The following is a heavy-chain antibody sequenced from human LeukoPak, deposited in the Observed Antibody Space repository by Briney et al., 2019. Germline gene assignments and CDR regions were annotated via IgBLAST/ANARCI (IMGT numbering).Heavy chain of an antibody. J-gene: IGHJ4*02. CDR3: AKDPLLWFGEFDY. D-gene: IGHD3-10*01. CDR2: ISGSGGST. V-gene: IGHV3-23*01. CDR1: GFTFSSYA. Sequence: GGSLRLSCAASGFTFSSYAMSWVRQAPGKGLEWASAISGSGGSTYYADSVKGRFTISRDNSKNTLYLQMNSLRAEDTAVYYCAKDPLLWFGEFDYWGQGTLVTVSS.